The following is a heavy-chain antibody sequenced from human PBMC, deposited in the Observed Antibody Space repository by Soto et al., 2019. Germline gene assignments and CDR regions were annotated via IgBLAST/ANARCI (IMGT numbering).Heavy chain of an antibody. J-gene: IGHJ3*02. V-gene: IGHV1-46*01. CDR1: GYTFTSYY. CDR2: INPSGGST. D-gene: IGHD2-2*01. Sequence: ASVKVSCKASGYTFTSYYMHWVRQAPGQGLEWMGIINPSGGSTSYAQKFQGRVTMTRDTSTSTVYMELSSLRSEDTAVYYCARLDLGYCISTSCPHDAFDIWGQGTMVTVSS. CDR3: ARLDLGYCISTSCPHDAFDI.